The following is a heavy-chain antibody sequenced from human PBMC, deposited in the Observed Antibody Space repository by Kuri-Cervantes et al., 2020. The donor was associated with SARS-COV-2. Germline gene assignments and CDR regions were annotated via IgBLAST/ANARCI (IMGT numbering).Heavy chain of an antibody. Sequence: GESLKISCAASGFTFSSYAMHWVRQAPGKGLEWVAVISYDGSNKYYADSVKGRFTISRDNAKNSLYLQMNSLRAEDTAVYYYARSTDYGDDGYFDYWGQGTLVTVSS. CDR3: ARSTDYGDDGYFDY. J-gene: IGHJ4*02. D-gene: IGHD4-17*01. CDR2: ISYDGSNK. V-gene: IGHV3-30-3*01. CDR1: GFTFSSYA.